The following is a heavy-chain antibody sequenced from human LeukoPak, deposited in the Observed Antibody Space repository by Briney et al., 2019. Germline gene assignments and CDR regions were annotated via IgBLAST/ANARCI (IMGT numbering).Heavy chain of an antibody. Sequence: GRSLRPSCAASGFTFDNYAIHWVRQAPGKGLEWVSLISGDGGSTYYADSMKGRFTISRDNSKNSLYLQMNSLRTEDTALYYCARDSQEFFQHWGQGTLVTVSS. V-gene: IGHV3-43*02. J-gene: IGHJ1*01. CDR3: ARDSQEFFQH. CDR2: ISGDGGST. CDR1: GFTFDNYA.